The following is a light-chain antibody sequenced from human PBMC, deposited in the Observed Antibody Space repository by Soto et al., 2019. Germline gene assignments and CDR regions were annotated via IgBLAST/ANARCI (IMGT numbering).Light chain of an antibody. CDR2: GAS. J-gene: IGKJ2*01. CDR1: QSLTSSY. Sequence: EIVLTQSPGTLSLSPGERATLSCRASQSLTSSYLAWYQQKPGQAPRLRIYGASSRATGIPDRFSGSGAGSDFTLTIIRLAPEDIPVYYCKKYERSPPSSSFGQGTKLEIK. V-gene: IGKV3-20*01. CDR3: KKYERSPPSSS.